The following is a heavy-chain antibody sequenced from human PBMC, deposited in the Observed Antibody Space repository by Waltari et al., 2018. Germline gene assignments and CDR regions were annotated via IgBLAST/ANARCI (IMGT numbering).Heavy chain of an antibody. J-gene: IGHJ4*02. Sequence: EVQLVESGGGLVQPGGSLRLSCAASGFTFSSYSMNWVRQAPGKGLEWVSYISSSSSTIYYADSVKGRFTISRDNAKNSLYLQMNSLRAEDTAVYYCARTPEFMGGRGAFFYFDYWGQGTLVTVSS. CDR2: ISSSSSTI. V-gene: IGHV3-48*04. D-gene: IGHD3-16*01. CDR3: ARTPEFMGGRGAFFYFDY. CDR1: GFTFSSYS.